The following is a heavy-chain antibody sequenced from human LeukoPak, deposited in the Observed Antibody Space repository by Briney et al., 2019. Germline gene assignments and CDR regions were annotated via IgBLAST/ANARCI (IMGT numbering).Heavy chain of an antibody. V-gene: IGHV3-23*01. CDR2: ISGSGGST. CDR1: GFTFSTSS. D-gene: IGHD3-3*01. CDR3: ARVVYDFWSAYDY. J-gene: IGHJ4*02. Sequence: GESLRLSCAASGFTFSTSSMNWVRQAPGKGLEWVSAISGSGGSTYYADSVKGRFTISRDNSKNTLYLQMNSLRAEDTALYYCARVVYDFWSAYDYWGQGTLVTASS.